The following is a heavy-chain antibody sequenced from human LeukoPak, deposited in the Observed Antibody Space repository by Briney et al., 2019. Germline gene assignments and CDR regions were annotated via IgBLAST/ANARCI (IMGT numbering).Heavy chain of an antibody. Sequence: GGSLRLSCAASGFTFSSYAMSWVRQAPGKGLEWVASINHNGNVNYYVDSVKGRFTISRDNAKNSLYLQMSNLRAEDTAVYYCASTGYGGNSGLDYWGQGTLVTVSS. CDR3: ASTGYGGNSGLDY. J-gene: IGHJ4*02. CDR2: INHNGNVN. CDR1: GFTFSSYA. V-gene: IGHV3-7*03. D-gene: IGHD4-23*01.